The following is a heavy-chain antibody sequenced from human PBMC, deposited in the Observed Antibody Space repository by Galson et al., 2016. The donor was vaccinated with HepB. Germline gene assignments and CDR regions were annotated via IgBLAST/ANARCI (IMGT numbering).Heavy chain of an antibody. J-gene: IGHJ3*02. Sequence: SETLSLTCSVSGGSTSGYYWTWIRQPPGKGLEWIGFIHSSGSTPYNPSLKSRSTISIDTSINHFFLKLRSVTAADTAVYYCARGPTALTDAFDIWGQGTMVTVSS. V-gene: IGHV4-59*01. D-gene: IGHD2-21*02. CDR3: ARGPTALTDAFDI. CDR2: IHSSGST. CDR1: GGSTSGYY.